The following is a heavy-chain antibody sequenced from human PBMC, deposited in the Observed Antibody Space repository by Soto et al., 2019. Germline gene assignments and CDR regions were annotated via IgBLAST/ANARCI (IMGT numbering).Heavy chain of an antibody. CDR2: VSYDGSNK. V-gene: IGHV3-30*03. CDR1: GFTFSSYG. CDR3: ETDLREAGTYDV. J-gene: IGHJ3*01. Sequence: QVQLVESGGGVVQPGRSLRLSCAASGFTFSSYGMHWVRQAPGKGLEWVAVVSYDGSNKYYADSVKGRFTISRDNFKITVYKQMNNLGSEDTAVYYCETDLREAGTYDVLGPVKMVTLSS. D-gene: IGHD1-26*01.